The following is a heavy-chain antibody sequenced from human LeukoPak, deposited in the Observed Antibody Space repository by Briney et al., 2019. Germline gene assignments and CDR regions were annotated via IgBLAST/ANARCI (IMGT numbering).Heavy chain of an antibody. CDR3: ARPIAVAGTRAFDI. V-gene: IGHV4-59*08. CDR2: IYYSGST. D-gene: IGHD6-19*01. J-gene: IGHJ3*02. CDR1: DGSISSYY. Sequence: SETLSLTCTVSDGSISSYYWSWIRQPPGKGLEWIRYIYYSGSTNYNPSLKSRVTISVDTSKNQFSLKLSSVTAADTAVYYCARPIAVAGTRAFDIWGQGTMVTVSS.